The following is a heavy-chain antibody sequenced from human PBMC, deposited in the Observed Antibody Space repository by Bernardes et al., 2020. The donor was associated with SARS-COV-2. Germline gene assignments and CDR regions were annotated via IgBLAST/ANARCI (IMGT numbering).Heavy chain of an antibody. J-gene: IGHJ5*02. CDR2: FDPEDGET. CDR3: ATTTAVAGSSRGWFDP. V-gene: IGHV1-24*01. Sequence: ASVKASCKVSGYTLTALSMHWVRQAPGKGLEWMGGFDPEDGETIYAQKFQGRVTMTEDTSTDTAYMELSSLRSEDTAVYYCATTTAVAGSSRGWFDPWGQGTLVTVSS. CDR1: GYTLTALS. D-gene: IGHD6-19*01.